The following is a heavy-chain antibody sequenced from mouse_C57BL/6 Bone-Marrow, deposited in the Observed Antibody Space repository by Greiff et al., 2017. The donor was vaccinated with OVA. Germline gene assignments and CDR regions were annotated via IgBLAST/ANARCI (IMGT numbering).Heavy chain of an antibody. CDR1: GYTFTDYY. D-gene: IGHD1-1*01. CDR3: ARRSITTVVATRGGFDY. J-gene: IGHJ2*01. Sequence: VQLQQSGPVLVKPGASVKMSCKASGYTFTDYYMNWVKQSHGKSLEWIGVINPYNGGTSYNQKFKGKATLTVGKSSSTAYMELNSLTSEDSAVYYCARRSITTVVATRGGFDYWGQGTTLTVSS. V-gene: IGHV1-19*01. CDR2: INPYNGGT.